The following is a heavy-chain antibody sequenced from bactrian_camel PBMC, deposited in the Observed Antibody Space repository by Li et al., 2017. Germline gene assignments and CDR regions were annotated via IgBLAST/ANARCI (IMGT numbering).Heavy chain of an antibody. Sequence: VQLVESGGGSVQAGGSLRLSCAASRFPFSNYAMFWVRQSPGKGLEWVSGLNTDGGIKKYADSVKGRFTISEDNAKNTVYLQMDSLKPEDTAMYYCAAEEVAWLQPSGCLSREMDYWGQGTQVTVS. CDR3: AAEEVAWLQPSGCLSREMDY. V-gene: IGHV3S40*01. CDR2: LNTDGGIK. D-gene: IGHD1*01. CDR1: RFPFSNYA. J-gene: IGHJ4*01.